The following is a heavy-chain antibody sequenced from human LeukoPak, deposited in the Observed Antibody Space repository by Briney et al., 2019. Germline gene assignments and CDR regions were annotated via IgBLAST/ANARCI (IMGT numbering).Heavy chain of an antibody. CDR1: GFTFGDYA. V-gene: IGHV3-7*01. D-gene: IGHD4-17*01. CDR3: ARTHYGDLY. Sequence: GGSLRLSCTASGFTFGDYAMSWFRQAPGKGLEWVANINQDGSEKNYVDSVKGRFTISRDNAKNSLYLQMSSLRAEDTAVYYCARTHYGDLYWGQGTLVTVSA. CDR2: INQDGSEK. J-gene: IGHJ4*02.